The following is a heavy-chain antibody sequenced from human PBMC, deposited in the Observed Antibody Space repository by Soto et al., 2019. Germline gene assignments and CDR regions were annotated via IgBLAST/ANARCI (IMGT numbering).Heavy chain of an antibody. Sequence: QLQLQESGPGLVKPSETLSLTCTVSGGSISSSSYYWGWIRQPPGKGLEWIGSIYYSGSTYYNPSLKSRVTISVDTSKNQFSLKLSSVTAADTAVYYCARPGYSSGWSPGWYFDLWGRGTLVTVSS. CDR2: IYYSGST. V-gene: IGHV4-39*01. CDR3: ARPGYSSGWSPGWYFDL. D-gene: IGHD6-19*01. J-gene: IGHJ2*01. CDR1: GGSISSSSYY.